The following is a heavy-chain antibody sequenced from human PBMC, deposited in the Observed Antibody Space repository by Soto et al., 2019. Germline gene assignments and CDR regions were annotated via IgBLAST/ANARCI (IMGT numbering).Heavy chain of an antibody. CDR1: GGTFSSYA. CDR3: AREILDTLSLSGMDV. Sequence: SVKVSCKASGGTFSSYAISWVRRAPGQGLEWMGGIIPIFGTANYAQKFQGRVTITADESTSTAYMELSSLRSEDTAVYYCAREILDTLSLSGMDVWGQGTTVTVSS. CDR2: IIPIFGTA. J-gene: IGHJ6*02. V-gene: IGHV1-69*13. D-gene: IGHD2-15*01.